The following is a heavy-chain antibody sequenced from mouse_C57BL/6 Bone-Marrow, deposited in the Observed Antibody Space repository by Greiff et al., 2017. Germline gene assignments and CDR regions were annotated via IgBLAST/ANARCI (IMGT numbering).Heavy chain of an antibody. V-gene: IGHV5-6*02. D-gene: IGHD1-1*01. J-gene: IGHJ1*03. CDR1: GFTFSSYG. CDR2: ISSGGSYT. Sequence: DVKLQESGGDLVKPGGSLKLSCAASGFTFSSYGMSWVRQTPDKRLEWVATISSGGSYTYYPDSVKGRFTISRDNAKNTLYLQMSSLKSEDTAMYYGARRYGSSYWYFDVWGTGTTVTVSS. CDR3: ARRYGSSYWYFDV.